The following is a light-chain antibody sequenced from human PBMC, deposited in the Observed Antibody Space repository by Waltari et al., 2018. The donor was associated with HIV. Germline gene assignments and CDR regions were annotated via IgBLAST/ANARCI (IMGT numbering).Light chain of an antibody. CDR2: GAS. J-gene: IGKJ1*01. CDR3: QQYGSSPQT. CDR1: QTVSSTS. Sequence: ETVLTQSTVSLSLSSCEGATLPCRASQTVSSTSLAWYHQKPGQAPRLLIYGASSRATGIPDRFSGSGSGTDFTLTISRLEPEDFAVYYCQQYGSSPQTFGQGTKVEIK. V-gene: IGKV3-20*01.